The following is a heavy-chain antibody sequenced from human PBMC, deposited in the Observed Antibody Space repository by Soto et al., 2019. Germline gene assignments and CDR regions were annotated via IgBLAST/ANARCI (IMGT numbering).Heavy chain of an antibody. CDR2: IYYSGST. Sequence: SETLSLTCTVSGGSISSSSYYWGWIRRPPGKGLEWIGSIYYSGSTYYNPSLKSRVTVSVDTSKNQFSLKLSSVTAADTAVYYCARVGIAVADDAFDIWGQGTMVTVSS. V-gene: IGHV4-39*01. CDR3: ARVGIAVADDAFDI. J-gene: IGHJ3*02. CDR1: GGSISSSSYY. D-gene: IGHD6-19*01.